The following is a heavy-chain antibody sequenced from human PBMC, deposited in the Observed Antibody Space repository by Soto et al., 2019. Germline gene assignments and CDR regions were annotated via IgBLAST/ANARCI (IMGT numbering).Heavy chain of an antibody. J-gene: IGHJ5*02. D-gene: IGHD3-3*01. V-gene: IGHV4-59*01. CDR1: GGSISSYY. Sequence: SETLSLTCTVSGGSISSYYWSWIRQPPGKGLEWIGYIYYSGSTNYNPSLKSRVTISVDTSKNQFSLKLSSVTAADTAVYYCARDNYDFSVSWFDPWGQGTLVTVSS. CDR3: ARDNYDFSVSWFDP. CDR2: IYYSGST.